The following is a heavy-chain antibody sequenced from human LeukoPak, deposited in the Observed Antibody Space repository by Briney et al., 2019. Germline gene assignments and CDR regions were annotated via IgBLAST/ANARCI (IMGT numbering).Heavy chain of an antibody. CDR1: GFTFDDYA. V-gene: IGHV3-9*01. Sequence: PGRSLRLSCAASGFTFDDYAMHWVRQAPGKGLEWVSGISWASGDIGYADSVKGRFTISRDNANNSLYLQMNSLRAEDTALYYCTKGLRGYSDSNAYGAFDIWGQGTLVTVSS. CDR3: TKGLRGYSDSNAYGAFDI. CDR2: ISWASGDI. J-gene: IGHJ3*02. D-gene: IGHD3-22*01.